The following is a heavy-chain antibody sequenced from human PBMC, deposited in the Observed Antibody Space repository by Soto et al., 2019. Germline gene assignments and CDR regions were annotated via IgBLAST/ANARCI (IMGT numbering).Heavy chain of an antibody. J-gene: IGHJ4*02. D-gene: IGHD4-17*01. CDR1: GYSIISGYY. CDR2: IYQSGTT. V-gene: IGHV4-38-2*02. Sequence: SETLSLTCTFSGYSIISGYYCGWIRQPPGKGLEWIGTIYQSGTTFYNPSPKSRVTILVDTSKNQFSLRLSSVTAADTAVYYCASLDYGDYRGDYWGQGTLVTVSS. CDR3: ASLDYGDYRGDY.